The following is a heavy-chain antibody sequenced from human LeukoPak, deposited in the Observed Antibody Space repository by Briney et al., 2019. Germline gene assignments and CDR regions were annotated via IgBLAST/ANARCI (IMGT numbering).Heavy chain of an antibody. CDR2: TRNRANHYTT. CDR1: VLPFNDHY. V-gene: IGHV3-72*01. CDR3: ARSGYSYGYFDY. Sequence: PGGSLTLPCAPSVLPFNDHYMDGPPQSPGKAREGLGRTRNRANHYTTEYPASVKGRFTISRDDSENSLYLQMNSLKTDDTAVYYCARSGYSYGYFDYWGQGTLVTVSS. D-gene: IGHD5-18*01. J-gene: IGHJ4*02.